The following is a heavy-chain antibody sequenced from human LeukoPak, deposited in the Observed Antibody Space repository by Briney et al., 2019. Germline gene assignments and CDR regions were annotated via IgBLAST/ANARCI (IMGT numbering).Heavy chain of an antibody. J-gene: IGHJ4*02. Sequence: PGGSLRLSCAAPGFTFSNYWMHWVRQVPGKGLEWVANIKQDGSEKYYVDSVKGRFTISRDNAKNSLYLQMNSLRAEDTAVYYCARAKYYDYVWGSYFFGFDYWGQGTLVTVSS. V-gene: IGHV3-7*04. CDR2: IKQDGSEK. CDR3: ARAKYYDYVWGSYFFGFDY. D-gene: IGHD3-16*01. CDR1: GFTFSNYW.